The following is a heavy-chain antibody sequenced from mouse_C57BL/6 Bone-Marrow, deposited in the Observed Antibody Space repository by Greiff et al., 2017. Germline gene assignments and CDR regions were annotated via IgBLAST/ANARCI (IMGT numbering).Heavy chain of an antibody. V-gene: IGHV5-17*01. CDR2: ISSGSSTI. D-gene: IGHD1-1*02. Sequence: DVKLVESGGGLVKPGGSLKLSCAASGFTFSDYGMHWVRQAPEKGLEWVAYISSGSSTIYYADTVKGRFTISRDNAKNTLFLQMTSLRSEDTAMYYCARGSYPYYYAMDYWGQGTSVTVSS. CDR3: ARGSYPYYYAMDY. J-gene: IGHJ4*01. CDR1: GFTFSDYG.